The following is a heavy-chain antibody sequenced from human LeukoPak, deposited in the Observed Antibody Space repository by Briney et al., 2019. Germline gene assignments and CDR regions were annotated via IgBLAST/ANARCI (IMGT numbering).Heavy chain of an antibody. V-gene: IGHV3-20*04. J-gene: IGHJ5*02. D-gene: IGHD2-2*01. CDR2: INWNGGST. CDR1: GFTFDDYG. Sequence: GGSLRLSCAASGFTFDDYGMSWVRQAPRKGLEWVSGINWNGGSTGYADSVKGRFTISRDNAKNSLYLQMNSLRAEDTALYYCARAGADCSSTSCYVDWFDPWGQGTLVTVSS. CDR3: ARAGADCSSTSCYVDWFDP.